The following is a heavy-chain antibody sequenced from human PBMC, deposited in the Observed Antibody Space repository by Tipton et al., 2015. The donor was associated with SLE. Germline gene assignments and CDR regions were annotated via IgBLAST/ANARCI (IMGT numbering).Heavy chain of an antibody. CDR1: GYTFTSYG. V-gene: IGHV1-18*01. Sequence: QVQLVQSGAEVKKPGASVKVSCKASGYTFTSYGISWVRQAPGQGLEWMGWISAYNGNTNYAQKLQCRVTMTTDTSTSTAYMELRSLRSDDTAVYYCARDFGYSCYGGYYYYYYGMDVWGQGTTVTVSS. D-gene: IGHD5-12*01. J-gene: IGHJ6*02. CDR2: ISAYNGNT. CDR3: ARDFGYSCYGGYYYYYYGMDV.